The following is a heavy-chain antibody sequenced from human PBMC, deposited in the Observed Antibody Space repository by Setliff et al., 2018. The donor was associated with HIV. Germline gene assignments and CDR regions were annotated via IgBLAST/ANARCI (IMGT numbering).Heavy chain of an antibody. Sequence: ASVKVSCKASGYTFNNYGVMWVRQAPGQGLEWMGWISGYGNRKYAQKFEGRLTVTTDTSTSTAYMELRNLRSDDTAVYFCASGRGIYGSGALEAYDIWGQGTMVTVSS. CDR2: ISGYGNR. J-gene: IGHJ3*02. D-gene: IGHD3-10*01. V-gene: IGHV1-18*01. CDR1: GYTFNNYG. CDR3: ASGRGIYGSGALEAYDI.